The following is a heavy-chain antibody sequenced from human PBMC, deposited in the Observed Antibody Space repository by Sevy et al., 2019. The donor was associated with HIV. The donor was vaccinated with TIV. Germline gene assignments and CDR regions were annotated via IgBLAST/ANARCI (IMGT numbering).Heavy chain of an antibody. CDR2: IGYDGTDK. CDR3: AKNTASAGTGGFDY. V-gene: IGHV3-30*02. J-gene: IGHJ4*02. Sequence: GGSLRLSCTASGFTFSYCGMHWVRQAPGKGLEWVAFIGYDGTDKYYSESVKGRFAISRDNSKNTVFLEMNSLRTDDTAIYYCAKNTASAGTGGFDYWGQGALVTVSS. CDR1: GFTFSYCG. D-gene: IGHD6-13*01.